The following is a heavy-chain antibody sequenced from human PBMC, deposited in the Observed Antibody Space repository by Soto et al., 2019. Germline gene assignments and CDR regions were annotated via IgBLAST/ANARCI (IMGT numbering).Heavy chain of an antibody. CDR1: GGSISSYY. V-gene: IGHV4-4*07. D-gene: IGHD2-21*01. CDR2: IYTSGST. Sequence: SETLSLTCTVSGGSISSYYWSWIRQPAGKGLEWIGRIYTSGSTYYNPSLESRVTISLDTSKNQFSLRLTSVTAADTAIYYCARDISASDGDYWGQGTLVTV. CDR3: ARDISASDGDY. J-gene: IGHJ4*02.